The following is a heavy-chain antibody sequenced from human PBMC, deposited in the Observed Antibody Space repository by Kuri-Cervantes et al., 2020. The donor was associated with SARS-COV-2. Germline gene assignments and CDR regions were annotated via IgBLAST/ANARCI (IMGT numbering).Heavy chain of an antibody. CDR2: IYTSGST. CDR1: GGSISSGSYY. Sequence: SETLSLTCTVSGGSISSGSYYWSWIRQPAGKGLEWVGHIYTSGSTNFNPSLKSRVTISVDTSKNQFSLKLSSVTAADTAVYYCASIGPVNKYYYYYYYMDVWGKGTTVTVSS. V-gene: IGHV4-61*09. CDR3: ASIGPVNKYYYYYYYMDV. J-gene: IGHJ6*03. D-gene: IGHD1/OR15-1a*01.